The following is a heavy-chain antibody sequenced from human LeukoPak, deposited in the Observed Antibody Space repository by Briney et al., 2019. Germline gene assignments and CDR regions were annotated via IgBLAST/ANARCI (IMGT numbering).Heavy chain of an antibody. CDR1: GDSVSSNSAA. CDR2: TYYRSKWYN. V-gene: IGHV6-1*01. Sequence: SQTLSLTCAISGDSVSSNSAAWNWIRQSPSRGLEWLGRTYYRSKWYNDYAVSVKSRITINPDTSKNQFSLQLNSVTPEDTAVYYCARGGAYCGGDCYSYAFDIWGQGTMVTVSS. CDR3: ARGGAYCGGDCYSYAFDI. J-gene: IGHJ3*02. D-gene: IGHD2-21*02.